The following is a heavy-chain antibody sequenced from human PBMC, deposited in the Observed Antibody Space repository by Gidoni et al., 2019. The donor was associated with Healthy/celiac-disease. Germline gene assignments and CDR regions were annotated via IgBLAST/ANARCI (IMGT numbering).Heavy chain of an antibody. D-gene: IGHD4-17*01. CDR3: ASLTLGKTVTTYYWDFDL. Sequence: QVQLQESGPGLVQPSETLSLTCTVSAYSISSGYYWGWIRQPPGKGLEWIGSIYHSGSTYYNPSLKSRVTISVDTSKNQFSLKLSSVTAADTAVYYCASLTLGKTVTTYYWDFDLWGRGTLVTVSS. J-gene: IGHJ2*01. CDR2: IYHSGST. CDR1: AYSISSGYY. V-gene: IGHV4-38-2*02.